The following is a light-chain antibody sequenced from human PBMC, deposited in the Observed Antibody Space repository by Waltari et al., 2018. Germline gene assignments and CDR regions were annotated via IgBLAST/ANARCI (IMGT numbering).Light chain of an antibody. V-gene: IGKV3-11*01. J-gene: IGKJ4*01. CDR2: DAS. Sequence: EIVLTKSPATLSLSPGERATLSCRASQSVSSYLAWYQQKPGQAPRLLIYDASNRATGIPARFSGSGSGTDFTLTISSLEPEDFAVYYCQQRSTFGGGTKVEIK. CDR3: QQRST. CDR1: QSVSSY.